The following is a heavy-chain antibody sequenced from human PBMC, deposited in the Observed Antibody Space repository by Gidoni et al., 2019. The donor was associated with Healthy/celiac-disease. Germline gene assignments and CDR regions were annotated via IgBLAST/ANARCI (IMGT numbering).Heavy chain of an antibody. CDR3: LTYYYDSSPPFYYYYGMDV. V-gene: IGHV3-49*04. CDR1: GFTFGAYA. J-gene: IGHJ6*02. CDR2: SRSKAYGGTT. D-gene: IGHD3-22*01. Sequence: EVQLVESGGGLVQPGRSLRLSCTDSGFTFGAYAMSWVRQAPGKGLEWVGFSRSKAYGGTTEYAASVKGRFTISRDDSKSIAYLQMNSLKTEDTAVYYCLTYYYDSSPPFYYYYGMDVWGQGTTVTVSS.